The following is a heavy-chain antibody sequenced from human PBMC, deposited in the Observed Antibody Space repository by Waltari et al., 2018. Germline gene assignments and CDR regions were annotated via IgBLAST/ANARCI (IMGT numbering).Heavy chain of an antibody. V-gene: IGHV1-69-2*01. Sequence: EVQLVQSGAEVKKPGAAVNISCKVSGYTFTDYYMAWVQQAPGKSLDWMGLVHPEECQTRHAEKFQGRVTITAYTSTHTAYMELSSLRSEDTHVYYSATVEFREEDYWGQGTPVTVSS. CDR2: VHPEECQT. D-gene: IGHD3-10*01. CDR1: GYTFTDYY. CDR3: ATVEFREEDY. J-gene: IGHJ4*02.